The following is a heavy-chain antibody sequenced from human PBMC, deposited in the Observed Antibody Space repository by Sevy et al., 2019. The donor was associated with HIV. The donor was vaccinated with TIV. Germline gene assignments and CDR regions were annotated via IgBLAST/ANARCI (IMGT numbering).Heavy chain of an antibody. J-gene: IGHJ4*02. D-gene: IGHD5-18*01. V-gene: IGHV3-66*01. CDR1: GFSVNSNY. CDR2: IYSDETT. Sequence: GGSLRLSCAASGFSVNSNYMTWVRQAPGKGLEGVSVIYSDETTYHADAVKDRFTISIDNSKNMLYLQMSSLRAEDTAIYYCARGKSGYGYVLNYWGQGTLVTVSS. CDR3: ARGKSGYGYVLNY.